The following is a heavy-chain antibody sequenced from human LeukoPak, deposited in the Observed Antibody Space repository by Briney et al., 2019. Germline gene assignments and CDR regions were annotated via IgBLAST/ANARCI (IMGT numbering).Heavy chain of an antibody. CDR3: ARVPGVDTATDFDY. D-gene: IGHD5-18*01. CDR2: IYHSGST. Sequence: SETLSLTCTVSGGSISSYYWSWIRQPPGKGLEWIGSIYHSGSTYYNPSLKSRVTISVDTSKNQFSLKLSSVTAADTAVYYCARVPGVDTATDFDYWGQGTLVTVSS. V-gene: IGHV4-38-2*02. CDR1: GGSISSYY. J-gene: IGHJ4*02.